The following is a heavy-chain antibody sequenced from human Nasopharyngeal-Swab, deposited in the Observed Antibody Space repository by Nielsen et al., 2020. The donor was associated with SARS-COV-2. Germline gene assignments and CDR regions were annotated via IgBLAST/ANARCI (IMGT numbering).Heavy chain of an antibody. V-gene: IGHV1-69*01. D-gene: IGHD2-15*01. CDR3: ARDLGWFSN. J-gene: IGHJ4*02. CDR2: IIPIFGTA. Sequence: WVRQAPGQGLGWMGGIIPIFGTANYAQKFQGRVTITADESTSTAYMELSSLRSEDTAVYYCARDLGWFSNWGQGTLVTVSS.